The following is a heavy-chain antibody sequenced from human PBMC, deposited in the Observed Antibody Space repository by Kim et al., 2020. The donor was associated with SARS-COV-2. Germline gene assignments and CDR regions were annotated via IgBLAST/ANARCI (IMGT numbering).Heavy chain of an antibody. J-gene: IGHJ4*02. Sequence: GESLKISCKGSGYSFTSYWIGWVRQMPGKGLEWMGIIYPGDSDTRYSPSFQGQVTISADKSISTAYLQWSSLKASDTAMYYCARRGQDIVATNRYFDYWGQGTLVTVSS. CDR2: IYPGDSDT. CDR3: ARRGQDIVATNRYFDY. CDR1: GYSFTSYW. V-gene: IGHV5-51*01. D-gene: IGHD5-12*01.